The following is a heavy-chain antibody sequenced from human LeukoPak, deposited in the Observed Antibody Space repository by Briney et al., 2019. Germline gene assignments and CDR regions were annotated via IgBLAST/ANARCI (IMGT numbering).Heavy chain of an antibody. J-gene: IGHJ4*02. CDR3: ARELPNCGGDCPFDY. D-gene: IGHD2-21*02. V-gene: IGHV3-11*05. CDR1: AFTFSNYY. CDR2: INPKGGYT. Sequence: GGSLPQTLLGTAFTFSNYYMNWIRPARGKGLEWVSYINPKGGYTNYADSVKGRFTISRDNAKNSLYLQMNSLRAEDTAVYYCARELPNCGGDCPFDYWGQGTLVTVSS.